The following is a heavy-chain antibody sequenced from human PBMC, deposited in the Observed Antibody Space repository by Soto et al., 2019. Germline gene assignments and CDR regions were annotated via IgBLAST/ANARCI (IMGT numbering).Heavy chain of an antibody. V-gene: IGHV4-34*01. D-gene: IGHD4-17*01. Sequence: SETLSLTCAVYGGSFSGYYWSWIRQPPGKGLEWIGEINHSGSTNYNPSLKSRVTISVDTSKNQFSLKLSSVTAADTAVYYCARGLYGDYDSLDYWGQGTLVTVSS. J-gene: IGHJ4*02. CDR2: INHSGST. CDR1: GGSFSGYY. CDR3: ARGLYGDYDSLDY.